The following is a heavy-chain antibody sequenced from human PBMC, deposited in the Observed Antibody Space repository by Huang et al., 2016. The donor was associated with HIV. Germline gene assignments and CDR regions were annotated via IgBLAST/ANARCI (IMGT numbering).Heavy chain of an antibody. CDR3: ARGFGINYNHEAFDV. Sequence: QIQLAQSGAEVKKPGASVKVYCKASGYTFTNYDINWVRQASGQGLEWMGWMKPKSGNVGYTKKFKGRVAILRNSSINTSYLEVTSLTSEDTAVYYCARGFGINYNHEAFDVWGQGTMVTVSS. J-gene: IGHJ3*01. CDR1: GYTFTNYD. V-gene: IGHV1-8*01. D-gene: IGHD3-10*01. CDR2: MKPKSGNV.